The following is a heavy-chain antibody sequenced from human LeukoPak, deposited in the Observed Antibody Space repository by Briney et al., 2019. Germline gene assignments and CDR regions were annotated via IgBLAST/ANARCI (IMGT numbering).Heavy chain of an antibody. J-gene: IGHJ4*02. D-gene: IGHD3-22*01. Sequence: PGGSLRLSCAASGFTFSSYPMHWVRQTPGKGLEWVAVISYDGSDKHYADPVKGRFTISRDNSKNTLYLQMNNLRAEDTAVYYCAREGSSGYYPYWGQGILVTVSS. CDR3: AREGSSGYYPY. V-gene: IGHV3-30-3*01. CDR1: GFTFSSYP. CDR2: ISYDGSDK.